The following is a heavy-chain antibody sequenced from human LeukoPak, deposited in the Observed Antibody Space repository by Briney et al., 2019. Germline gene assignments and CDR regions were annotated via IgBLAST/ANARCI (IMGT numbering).Heavy chain of an antibody. J-gene: IGHJ4*02. V-gene: IGHV3-23*01. D-gene: IGHD1-26*01. Sequence: GWSLRLSCEASGFTFTSYSMNWVRQAPGKGLEWVSTISGGGGSTYYADSVKGRFTISRDNSKNTLYLQVNSLRAEDTAVYYCAKGGKWDVTPFDYWGQGTLVTVSS. CDR1: GFTFTSYS. CDR2: ISGGGGST. CDR3: AKGGKWDVTPFDY.